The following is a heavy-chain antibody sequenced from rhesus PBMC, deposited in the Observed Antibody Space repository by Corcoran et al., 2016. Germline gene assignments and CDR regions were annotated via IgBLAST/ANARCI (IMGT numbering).Heavy chain of an antibody. CDR1: GYSISSGYD. D-gene: IGHD3-34*01. V-gene: IGHV4-76*01. Sequence: QVQLQESGPGVVKPSETLSLTCAVSGYSISSGYDWSWIRQPTGKGLEWIGYIYGISGSNNYNPSHKNRVTSSKDTSKIRFSLKLSSVTAADTAGYYCAGEAGVFEFWGQGALVTVSS. CDR3: AGEAGVFEF. J-gene: IGHJ1*01. CDR2: IYGISGSN.